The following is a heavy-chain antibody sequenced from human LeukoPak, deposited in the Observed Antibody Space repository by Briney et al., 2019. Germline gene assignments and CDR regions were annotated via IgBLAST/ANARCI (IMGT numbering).Heavy chain of an antibody. J-gene: IGHJ4*02. V-gene: IGHV1-18*01. D-gene: IGHD2-2*01. Sequence: ASVKVSCKVSGFTFTSYGISWVRQAPGQGLEWMGWISAYNGNTNYAQKLQGRLTMTTDTSTSTAYMELRSLRSDDTAVYYCARDPGRYCSSTSCYPDYWGQGTLVTVSS. CDR1: GFTFTSYG. CDR2: ISAYNGNT. CDR3: ARDPGRYCSSTSCYPDY.